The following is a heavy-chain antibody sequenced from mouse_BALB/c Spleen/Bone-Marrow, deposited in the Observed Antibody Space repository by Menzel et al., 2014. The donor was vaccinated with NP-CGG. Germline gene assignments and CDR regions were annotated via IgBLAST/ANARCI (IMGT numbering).Heavy chain of an antibody. D-gene: IGHD2-4*01. CDR3: AVYDYASWFAY. Sequence: QVQLQQSGPGILQPSQTLSLTCSFSGFSLSTFGLGVSWIRQPSGKGLEWLAHIYWNDDKHYNPSLKSRLTISKDTSNNQVFLKITTVDTADTATYYCAVYDYASWFAYWGQGTLVTVSA. J-gene: IGHJ3*01. V-gene: IGHV8-13*01. CDR1: GFSLSTFGLG. CDR2: IYWNDDK.